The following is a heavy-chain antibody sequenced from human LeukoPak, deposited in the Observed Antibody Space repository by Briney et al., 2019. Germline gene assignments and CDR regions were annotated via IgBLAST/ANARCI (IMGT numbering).Heavy chain of an antibody. CDR3: ARGLRTTIFGVVFPYYFDF. CDR2: ISAYNGNI. CDR1: GYTFPSYG. V-gene: IGHV1-18*01. J-gene: IGHJ4*02. D-gene: IGHD3-3*01. Sequence: GASVKVSCKASGYTFPSYGISWVRQAPGQGLEWMGCISAYNGNINYAQKFQGRVTMTTDTSTSTAYMELRSLRSDDTAVYYCARGLRTTIFGVVFPYYFDFWGQGTLVTVSS.